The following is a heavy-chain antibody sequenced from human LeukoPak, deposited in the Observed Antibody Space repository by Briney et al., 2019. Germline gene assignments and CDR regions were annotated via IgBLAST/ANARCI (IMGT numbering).Heavy chain of an antibody. V-gene: IGHV3-30*03. J-gene: IGHJ4*02. D-gene: IGHD3-22*01. CDR1: GFTFSSYG. CDR3: ARDGSGDSSGYYDY. CDR2: ISYDGSNK. Sequence: GSLRLSCAASGFTFSSYGMHWVRQAPGKGLEWVAVISYDGSNKYYADSVKGRFTISRDNSKNTLYLQMNSLRAEDTAVYYCARDGSGDSSGYYDYWGQGTLVTVSS.